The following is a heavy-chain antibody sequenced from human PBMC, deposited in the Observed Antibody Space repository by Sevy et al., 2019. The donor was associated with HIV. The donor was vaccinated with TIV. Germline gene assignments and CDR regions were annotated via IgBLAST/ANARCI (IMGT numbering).Heavy chain of an antibody. CDR2: IRYDGGNK. CDR3: AKPREQGYYYGMDV. D-gene: IGHD1-26*01. J-gene: IGHJ6*02. V-gene: IGHV3-30*02. CDR1: GFTFSSYG. Sequence: GGSLRLSCAASGFTFSSYGMNWVGQAPGKGLEWVAFIRYDGGNKYYADSVKGRFTISRDNSKNTLYLQMKSLRGEDTAVYYCAKPREQGYYYGMDVWGQGTTVTVSS.